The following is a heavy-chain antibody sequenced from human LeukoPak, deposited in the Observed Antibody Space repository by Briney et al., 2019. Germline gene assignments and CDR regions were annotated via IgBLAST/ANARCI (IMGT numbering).Heavy chain of an antibody. CDR2: IHPGDSET. Sequence: GESLKISCRGSGYIFNYWIGWARQMPGKGLEWMGIIHPGDSETRYSPSFEGHVTLSADKSISTAYLQWTSLKASDTAMYYCASLPRGSGFDYWGQGTLVTVSS. CDR3: ASLPRGSGFDY. J-gene: IGHJ4*02. D-gene: IGHD6-19*01. CDR1: GYIFNYW. V-gene: IGHV5-51*01.